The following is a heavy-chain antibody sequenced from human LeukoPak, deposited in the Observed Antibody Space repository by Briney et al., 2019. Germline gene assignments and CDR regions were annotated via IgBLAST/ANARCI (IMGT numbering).Heavy chain of an antibody. D-gene: IGHD3-10*01. J-gene: IGHJ6*03. V-gene: IGHV4-30-4*07. CDR1: GGSISSGGYS. CDR3: ARHLVRGVIPYYMDV. CDR2: IYYSGST. Sequence: SETLSLTCAVSGGSISSGGYSWSWIRQPPGKGLEWIGYIYYSGSTYYNPSLKSRVTISVDTSKNQFSLKLSSVTAAGTAVYYCARHLVRGVIPYYMDVWGKGTTVTVSS.